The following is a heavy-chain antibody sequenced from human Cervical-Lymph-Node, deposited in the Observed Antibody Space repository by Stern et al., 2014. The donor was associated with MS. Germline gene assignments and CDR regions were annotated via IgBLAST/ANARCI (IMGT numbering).Heavy chain of an antibody. CDR2: ISAYNGNT. J-gene: IGHJ6*02. V-gene: IGHV1-18*01. D-gene: IGHD3-16*01. Sequence: QVQLVQSGAEVKKPGASVKVSCKASGYTFTSYGISWVRQAPGQGLEWMGWISAYNGNTNYAQKLQGRVTMTTDTSPSTAYMELRSLRSDDTAVYYCARATHYDPQPRDFYYGMDVWGQGTTVIVSS. CDR3: ARATHYDPQPRDFYYGMDV. CDR1: GYTFTSYG.